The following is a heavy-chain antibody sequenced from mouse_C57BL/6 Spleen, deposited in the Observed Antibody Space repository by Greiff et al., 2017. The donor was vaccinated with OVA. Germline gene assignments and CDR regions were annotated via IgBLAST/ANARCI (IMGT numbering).Heavy chain of an antibody. V-gene: IGHV5-4*03. D-gene: IGHD1-1*02. Sequence: EVMLVESGGGLVKPGGSLKLSCAASGFTFSSYAMSWVRQTPEKRLEWVATISDGGSYTYYPDNVKGRFTISRDNAKNNLYLQMSHLKSEDTAMYYCARGEVASYYAMDYWGQGTSVTVSS. CDR1: GFTFSSYA. CDR2: ISDGGSYT. J-gene: IGHJ4*01. CDR3: ARGEVASYYAMDY.